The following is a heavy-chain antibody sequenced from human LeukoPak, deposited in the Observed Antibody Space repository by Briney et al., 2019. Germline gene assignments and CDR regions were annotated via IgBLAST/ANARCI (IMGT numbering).Heavy chain of an antibody. D-gene: IGHD4/OR15-4a*01. Sequence: TGGSLRLSCAASGFTFSSYGMHWVRQASGKGLELVAFIQYDGNNIYYADSVKGRFAISRDDSKNTLYLEMNSLRPEDTALYYCAKDERVYGTNAGTLLDYWGQGTLVSVSS. J-gene: IGHJ4*02. CDR1: GFTFSSYG. CDR3: AKDERVYGTNAGTLLDY. V-gene: IGHV3-30*02. CDR2: IQYDGNNI.